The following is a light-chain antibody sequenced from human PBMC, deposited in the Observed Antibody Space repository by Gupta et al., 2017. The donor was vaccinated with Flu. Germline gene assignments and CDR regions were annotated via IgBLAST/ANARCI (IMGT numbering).Light chain of an antibody. CDR3: LQYNAYPHT. J-gene: IGKJ1*01. V-gene: IGKV1-17*01. CDR1: QDIRND. CDR2: GAS. Sequence: DIQMTKPPSSLSGSVGDRVIITCRASQDIRNDLGWYQGKPGKAPKRLIYGASTLQSGVPSRFSGSGSETEFTLTVRSLQPEDFATFYCLQYNAYPHTFGQGTRVEIK.